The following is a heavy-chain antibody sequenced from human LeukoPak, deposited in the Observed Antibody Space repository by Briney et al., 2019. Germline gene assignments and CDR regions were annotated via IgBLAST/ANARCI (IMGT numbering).Heavy chain of an antibody. J-gene: IGHJ5*02. CDR1: GFTFDDYA. CDR3: AKAGGGGSYLRIWFDP. CDR2: ISWNSGSI. V-gene: IGHV3-9*01. D-gene: IGHD1-26*01. Sequence: PGGSLRLSCAASGFTFDDYAMHWVRQAPGKGLEWVSGISWNSGSIGYADSVKGRFTISRDNAKNSLYLQMNSLRAEDTALYYCAKAGGGGSYLRIWFDPWGQGTLVTVSS.